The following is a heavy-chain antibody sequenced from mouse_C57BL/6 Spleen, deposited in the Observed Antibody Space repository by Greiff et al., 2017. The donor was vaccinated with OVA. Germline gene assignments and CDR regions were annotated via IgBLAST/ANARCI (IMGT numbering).Heavy chain of an antibody. CDR2: IDPSDSYT. V-gene: IGHV1-69*01. J-gene: IGHJ4*01. CDR3: ARSEDYGYDGAMDY. D-gene: IGHD2-2*01. CDR1: GYTFTSYW. Sequence: QVQLKQPGAELVMPGASVKLSCKASGYTFTSYWMHWVKQRPGQGLEWIGEIDPSDSYTNYNQKFKGKSTLTVDKSSSTAYMQLSSLTSADSAVYYCARSEDYGYDGAMDYWGQGTSVTVSS.